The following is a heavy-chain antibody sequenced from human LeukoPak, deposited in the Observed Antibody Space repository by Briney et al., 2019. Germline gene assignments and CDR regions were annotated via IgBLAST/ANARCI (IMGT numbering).Heavy chain of an antibody. CDR1: GGTFSSYA. Sequence: SVKVSCKASGGTFSSYAISWVRQAPGQGLEWIGRIIPIFGTANYAQKFQGRVTITTDESTSTAYMELSSLRSEDTAVYYCARDPGYSSGWYEGYFDYWGQGTLVTVSS. CDR2: IIPIFGTA. V-gene: IGHV1-69*05. J-gene: IGHJ4*02. CDR3: ARDPGYSSGWYEGYFDY. D-gene: IGHD6-19*01.